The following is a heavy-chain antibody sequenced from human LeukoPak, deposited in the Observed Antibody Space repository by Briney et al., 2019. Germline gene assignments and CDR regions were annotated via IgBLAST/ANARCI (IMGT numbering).Heavy chain of an antibody. J-gene: IGHJ4*02. CDR1: GFSVSGNY. CDR3: ARDSSY. Sequence: GGSLRLSCAASGFSVSGNYMSWVRQAPGEGLEWVSIIYSDDSTYYADSVKGRFSISRDNSKNTLYLQMNSLRAEDTAVYYCARDSSYWGRGTLVTVSS. CDR2: IYSDDST. V-gene: IGHV3-66*01.